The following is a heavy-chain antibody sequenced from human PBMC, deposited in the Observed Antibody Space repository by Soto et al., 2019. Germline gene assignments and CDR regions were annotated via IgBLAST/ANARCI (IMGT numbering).Heavy chain of an antibody. Sequence: PSETLSLTCTVSGGSVSSGSYYWSWIRQPPGKGLEWIGYIYYSGSTNYNPSLKSRVTISVDTSKNQFSLKLSSLTAADTAVYYCARAIFRNWFDPWGQGTLVTVFS. CDR3: ARAIFRNWFDP. CDR2: IYYSGST. J-gene: IGHJ5*02. V-gene: IGHV4-61*01. CDR1: GGSVSSGSYY. D-gene: IGHD2-21*01.